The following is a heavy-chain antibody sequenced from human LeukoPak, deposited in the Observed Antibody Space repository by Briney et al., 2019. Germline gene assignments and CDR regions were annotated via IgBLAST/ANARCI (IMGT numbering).Heavy chain of an antibody. CDR1: GGSIGSSSYY. D-gene: IGHD4-23*01. Sequence: PSETLSLTCTVSGGSIGSSSYYWGWIRQPPGKGLEWIGSIYYSGSTYYNPSLKSRVTISVDTSKNQFSLKLSSVTAADTAVYYCARGPDMTTVVTSWGQGTLVTVSS. CDR3: ARGPDMTTVVTS. CDR2: IYYSGST. J-gene: IGHJ4*02. V-gene: IGHV4-39*01.